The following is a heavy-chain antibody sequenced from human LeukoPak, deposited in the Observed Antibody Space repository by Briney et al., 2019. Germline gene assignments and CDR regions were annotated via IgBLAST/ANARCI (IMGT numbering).Heavy chain of an antibody. D-gene: IGHD1-26*01. Sequence: ASVKVSCKASGYIFTGYYMHWVRQAPGQGLEWMGWINPNSGGTNSAQKFQGRVTMTRDTSISTAYMELSRLTADDTAVYYCARHPYSGSYQFDHWGQGTLVTVSS. CDR3: ARHPYSGSYQFDH. CDR1: GYIFTGYY. CDR2: INPNSGGT. J-gene: IGHJ4*02. V-gene: IGHV1-2*02.